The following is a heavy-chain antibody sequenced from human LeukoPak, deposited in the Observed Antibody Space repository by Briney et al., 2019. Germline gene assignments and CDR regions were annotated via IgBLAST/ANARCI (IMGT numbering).Heavy chain of an antibody. J-gene: IGHJ4*02. CDR3: ARALYSSPAADY. CDR2: INPNSGGT. CDR1: GYTFTGYY. Sequence: ASVKVSCMASGYTFTGYYMHWVRQAPGQGLEWMGRINPNSGGTNYAQKFQGRVTMTRDTSISTAYMELSRLRSDDTAVYYCARALYSSPAADYWGQGTLVTVSS. D-gene: IGHD6-19*01. V-gene: IGHV1-2*06.